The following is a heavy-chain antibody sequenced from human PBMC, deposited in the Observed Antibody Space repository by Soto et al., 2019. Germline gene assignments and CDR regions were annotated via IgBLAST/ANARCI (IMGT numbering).Heavy chain of an antibody. CDR2: ISGGGDTI. CDR3: AKGFIRDCGGDCTVDT. V-gene: IGHV3-48*02. CDR1: EFTFSSHS. J-gene: IGHJ5*02. Sequence: GGSLRLSCVGSEFTFSSHSMNWVRQAPGKGLEWLSYISGGGDTIYNAASVEGRFTISRDNGKNALYLQMNSLRDEDTAVYYCAKGFIRDCGGDCTVDTWGQGTLVTVSS. D-gene: IGHD2-21*02.